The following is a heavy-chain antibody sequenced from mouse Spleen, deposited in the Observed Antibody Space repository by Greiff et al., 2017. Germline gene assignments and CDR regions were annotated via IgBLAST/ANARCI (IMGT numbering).Heavy chain of an antibody. CDR2: ISDGGSYT. CDR1: GFTFSSYA. CDR3: ARESLFAY. J-gene: IGHJ3*01. Sequence: VQLKESGGGLVKPGGSLKLSCAASGFTFSSYAMSWVRQTPEKRLEWVATISDGGSYTYYPDNVKGRFTISRDNAKNNLYLQISHLKSEDTAMYYCARESLFAYWGQGTLVTVSA. V-gene: IGHV5-4*01.